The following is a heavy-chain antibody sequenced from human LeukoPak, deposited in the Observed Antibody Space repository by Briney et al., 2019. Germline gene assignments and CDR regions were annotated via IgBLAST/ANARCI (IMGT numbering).Heavy chain of an antibody. CDR3: ARPANLYYASDAFDI. Sequence: ASVKVSCKASGYTFTSYYMHWVRQAPGQGLEWMGWISGYTGNTNYAQKFQGRVTMTANTSTNTASMELRSLRSDDTAVYYCARPANLYYASDAFDIWGQGTMVTVSS. V-gene: IGHV1-18*04. D-gene: IGHD3-16*01. J-gene: IGHJ3*02. CDR1: GYTFTSYY. CDR2: ISGYTGNT.